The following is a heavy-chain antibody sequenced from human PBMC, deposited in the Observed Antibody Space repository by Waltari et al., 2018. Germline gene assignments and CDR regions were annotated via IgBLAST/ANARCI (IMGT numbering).Heavy chain of an antibody. Sequence: EVQLVESGGGLVQPGRSLRLSCTASGFTFGDYAMSWVRQAPGKGLEWVGFIRSKAYGGTTEYAASVKGRFTISRDDSKSIAYLQMNSLKTEDTAVYYCTRLGRTDSSGYYFPYYWGQGTRVTVSS. CDR3: TRLGRTDSSGYYFPYY. J-gene: IGHJ4*02. D-gene: IGHD3-22*01. CDR2: IRSKAYGGTT. CDR1: GFTFGDYA. V-gene: IGHV3-49*04.